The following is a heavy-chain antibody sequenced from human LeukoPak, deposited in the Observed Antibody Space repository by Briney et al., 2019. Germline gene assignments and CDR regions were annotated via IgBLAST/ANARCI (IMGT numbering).Heavy chain of an antibody. Sequence: SETLSLTCTVSGGSISSYYWSWIRQPPGKGLEWIGYIYCSGSTNYNPSLKSRVTISVDTSKNQFSLKLSSVTAADTAVYYCASGEGYSYGLDYWGQGTLVTVSS. CDR2: IYCSGST. D-gene: IGHD5-18*01. CDR1: GGSISSYY. V-gene: IGHV4-59*01. J-gene: IGHJ4*02. CDR3: ASGEGYSYGLDY.